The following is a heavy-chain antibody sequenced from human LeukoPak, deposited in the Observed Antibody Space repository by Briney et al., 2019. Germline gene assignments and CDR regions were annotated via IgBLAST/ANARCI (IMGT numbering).Heavy chain of an antibody. CDR3: ARRDGGGIYSSSAAFDI. CDR1: GGSISSSSYY. Sequence: SETLSLTCTVSGGSISSSSYYWGWIRQPPGKGLECIGSIYYRGSTNYNPSLKSRVTISVDTSKNQFSLKRSSVTAADTAVYYCARRDGGGIYSSSAAFDIWGQGTMVTVSS. J-gene: IGHJ3*02. V-gene: IGHV4-39*01. D-gene: IGHD6-6*01. CDR2: IYYRGST.